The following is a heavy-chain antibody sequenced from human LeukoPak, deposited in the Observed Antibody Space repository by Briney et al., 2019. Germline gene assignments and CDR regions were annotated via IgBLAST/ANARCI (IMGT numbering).Heavy chain of an antibody. CDR1: GFTFSTYS. Sequence: TGGSLRLSYVASGFTFSTYSMNWVRQAPGKGVEWLSYISSSSSTIDYADSVKGRFTISRDSAKNSLYLQMNSLRDEDTAVYYCARGFSGSSYYYYGMDVWGQGTTVTVSS. CDR3: ARGFSGSSYYYYGMDV. V-gene: IGHV3-48*02. CDR2: ISSSSSTI. J-gene: IGHJ6*02. D-gene: IGHD1-26*01.